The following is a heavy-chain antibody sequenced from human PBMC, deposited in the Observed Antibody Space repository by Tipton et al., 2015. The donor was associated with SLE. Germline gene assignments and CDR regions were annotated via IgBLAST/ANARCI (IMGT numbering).Heavy chain of an antibody. D-gene: IGHD3-10*01. V-gene: IGHV4-39*07. Sequence: TLSLTCTVSGGSISSSGYYWSWIRQPPGKGLEWIGEINHSGSTNYNPSLKSRVTISVDTSKNQFSLKLSSVTAADTAMYYCAGAAPGVQGVNDAFDIWGQGTMVTVSS. CDR1: GGSISSSGYY. CDR2: INHSGST. J-gene: IGHJ3*02. CDR3: AGAAPGVQGVNDAFDI.